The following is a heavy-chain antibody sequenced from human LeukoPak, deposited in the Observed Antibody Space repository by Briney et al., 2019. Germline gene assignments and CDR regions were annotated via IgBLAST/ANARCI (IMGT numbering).Heavy chain of an antibody. V-gene: IGHV4-34*01. D-gene: IGHD3-10*01. CDR3: ARDEAHPNTYYYGSGSYYARLDI. CDR1: GGSFSGYY. J-gene: IGHJ3*02. Sequence: PSETLSLTCAVYGGSFSGYYWSWIRQSPGKGLEWIGEVNHSGSTNYNPSLKSRVTISVDTSKNQFSLKLSSVTAADTAVYYCARDEAHPNTYYYGSGSYYARLDIWGQGTMVTVSS. CDR2: VNHSGST.